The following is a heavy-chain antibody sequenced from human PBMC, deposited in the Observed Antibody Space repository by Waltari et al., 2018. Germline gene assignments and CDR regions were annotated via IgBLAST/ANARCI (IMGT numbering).Heavy chain of an antibody. Sequence: EVQLVQSGTEVKKPGESLRISCKGFGYTFTTYWIGWVRQRPGKGLEWMGIIYPGDGDSRYSPPFEGQVTISADKSMNTAYLQWRSLKASDTAMYYCARKTGRYCSGGSCSSFDYWGQGTLVTVS. D-gene: IGHD2-15*01. V-gene: IGHV5-51*01. CDR1: GYTFTTYW. CDR2: IYPGDGDS. CDR3: ARKTGRYCSGGSCSSFDY. J-gene: IGHJ4*02.